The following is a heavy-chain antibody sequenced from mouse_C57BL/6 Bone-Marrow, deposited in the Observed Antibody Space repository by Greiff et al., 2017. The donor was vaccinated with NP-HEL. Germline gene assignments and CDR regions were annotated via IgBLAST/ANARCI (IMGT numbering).Heavy chain of an antibody. J-gene: IGHJ2*01. CDR2: IYPGGGYT. CDR3: ASIYYGNYNYFDY. D-gene: IGHD2-1*01. Sequence: QVQLQQSGAELVRPGTSVKMSCKASGYTFTNYWIGWAKQRPGHGLEWIGDIYPGGGYTNYNEKFKGKATLTADKSSSTAYMQFSSLTSEDSAIYYCASIYYGNYNYFDYWGQGTTLTVSS. V-gene: IGHV1-63*01. CDR1: GYTFTNYW.